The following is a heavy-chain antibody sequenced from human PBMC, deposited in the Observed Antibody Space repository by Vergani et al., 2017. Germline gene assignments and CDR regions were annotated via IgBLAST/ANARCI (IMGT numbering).Heavy chain of an antibody. CDR3: AREPSVVTPDDAFDV. CDR2: INPSGGST. V-gene: IGHV1-46*01. CDR1: GYTFTSYY. J-gene: IGHJ3*01. D-gene: IGHD4-23*01. Sequence: QVQLVQSGAEVKKPGASVKVSCKASGYTFTSYYMHWVRQAPGQGLEWMGIINPSGGSTSYAQKFQGRVTMTRDTSTSTVYMELSSLRSEDTAVYYCAREPSVVTPDDAFDVWGQGTMVTVSS.